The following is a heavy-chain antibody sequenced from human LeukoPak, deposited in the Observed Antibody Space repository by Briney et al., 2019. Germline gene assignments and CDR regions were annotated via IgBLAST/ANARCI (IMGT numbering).Heavy chain of an antibody. V-gene: IGHV1-46*01. Sequence: ASVKVSCKASGCTFSNYYMHWVRQAPGQGLEWMGIINPRSGTTTYAQKFQGRVTMTRDTSTSTVYMEMSILRSEDTAVYYCARERTTLGYCESTNCIIGNTFDIWGQGTTVTVSS. CDR1: GCTFSNYY. J-gene: IGHJ3*02. CDR3: ARERTTLGYCESTNCIIGNTFDI. D-gene: IGHD2-2*01. CDR2: INPRSGTT.